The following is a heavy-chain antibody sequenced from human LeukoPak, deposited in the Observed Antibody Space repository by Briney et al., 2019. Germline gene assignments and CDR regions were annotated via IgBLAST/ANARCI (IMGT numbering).Heavy chain of an antibody. CDR2: IYYSGST. CDR3: ARALDDFWSGYWVYYMDV. J-gene: IGHJ6*03. CDR1: GGSISSYY. D-gene: IGHD3-3*01. Sequence: SVTLSLTCTVSGGSISSYYWSWIRQPPGKGLEWIGYIYYSGSTNYNPSLKSRVTISVDTSKNQFSLKLSSVTAADTAVYYCARALDDFWSGYWVYYMDVWGKGTTVTVSS. V-gene: IGHV4-59*01.